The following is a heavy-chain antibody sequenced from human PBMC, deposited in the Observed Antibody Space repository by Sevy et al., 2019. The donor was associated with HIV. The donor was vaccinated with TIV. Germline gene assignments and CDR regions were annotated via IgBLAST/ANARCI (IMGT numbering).Heavy chain of an antibody. V-gene: IGHV3-23*01. CDR3: AKRFPKGTYFDI. J-gene: IGHJ4*02. CDR2: ISGSGGRT. D-gene: IGHD3-9*01. Sequence: GGCLRLSCAASGFIFSNYTMSWVRRAPGKGLEWVSVISGSGGRTHYADSVKGRFTISRENSKNTLYLQMNSLRAEDTAVYYCAKRFPKGTYFDIWGQGTLVTVSS. CDR1: GFIFSNYT.